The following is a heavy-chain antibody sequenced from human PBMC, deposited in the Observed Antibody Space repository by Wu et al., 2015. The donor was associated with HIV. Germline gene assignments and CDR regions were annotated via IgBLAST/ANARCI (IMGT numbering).Heavy chain of an antibody. CDR3: ARGRGYDFWSGYLGNWFDP. D-gene: IGHD3-3*01. CDR2: IIPIFGTA. Sequence: QVQLVQSGAEVKKPGSSVKVSCKASGGTFSSYAISWVRQAPGQGLEWMGGIIPIFGTANYAQKFQGRVTITADESTSTAYMELSSLRSEDTAVYYCARGRGYDFWSGYLGNWFDPWGQGTLVTVSS. CDR1: GGTFSSYA. V-gene: IGHV1-69*12. J-gene: IGHJ5*02.